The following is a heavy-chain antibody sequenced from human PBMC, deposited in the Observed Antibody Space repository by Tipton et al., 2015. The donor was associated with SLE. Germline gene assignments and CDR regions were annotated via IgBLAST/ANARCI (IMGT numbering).Heavy chain of an antibody. CDR3: ARDPWGYCSSTSCRDYYGMDV. J-gene: IGHJ6*02. Sequence: TLSLTCTVSGGSISSGYYWGWIRQPPGKGLEWIGSIYHSGGTNYNPSLKSRVTMSVDTSKNQFSLKLSSVTAADTAVYYCARDPWGYCSSTSCRDYYGMDVWGQGTTVTVSS. D-gene: IGHD2-2*01. CDR2: IYHSGGT. V-gene: IGHV4-38-2*02. CDR1: GGSISSGYY.